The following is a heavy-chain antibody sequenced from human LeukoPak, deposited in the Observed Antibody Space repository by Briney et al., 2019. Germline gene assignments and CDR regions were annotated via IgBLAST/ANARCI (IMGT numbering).Heavy chain of an antibody. V-gene: IGHV3-30*18. D-gene: IGHD3-22*01. CDR1: GFIFSSYG. Sequence: GRSLRLSCAASGFIFSSYGMHWVRQAPGKGLEWVAVISYDGSNKYYADSVKGRFTISRDNSKNTLYLQMNSLRAEDTAVYYCANGLYYYDSSGPHDYWGQGTLVTVSS. CDR3: ANGLYYYDSSGPHDY. J-gene: IGHJ4*02. CDR2: ISYDGSNK.